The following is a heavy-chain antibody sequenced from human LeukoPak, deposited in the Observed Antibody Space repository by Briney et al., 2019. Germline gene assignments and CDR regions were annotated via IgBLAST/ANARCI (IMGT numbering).Heavy chain of an antibody. J-gene: IGHJ5*02. V-gene: IGHV4-34*01. CDR3: ARGGYGYCSSTSCYKEHWFDP. Sequence: PSETLSLTCAVYGGSFSGYYWSWIRQPPGKGLEWIGEINHSGSNNYNPSLKSRVTISVDTSKNQFSLKLSSVTAADTAVYYCARGGYGYCSSTSCYKEHWFDPWGQGTLVTVSS. CDR2: INHSGSN. CDR1: GGSFSGYY. D-gene: IGHD2-2*02.